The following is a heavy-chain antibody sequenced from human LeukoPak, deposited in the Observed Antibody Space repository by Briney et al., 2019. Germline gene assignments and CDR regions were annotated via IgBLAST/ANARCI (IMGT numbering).Heavy chain of an antibody. V-gene: IGHV3-48*04. J-gene: IGHJ4*02. CDR2: ISSSGSTI. CDR3: ARGPRISVAGTGLDY. CDR1: GFNFSSYS. Sequence: GGSLRLSCAASGFNFSSYSMNWVRQAPGKGLEWVSYISSSGSTIYYADSVKGRFTISRDNAKNSLYLQMNSLRAEDTAVYYCARGPRISVAGTGLDYWGQGTLVTVSS. D-gene: IGHD6-19*01.